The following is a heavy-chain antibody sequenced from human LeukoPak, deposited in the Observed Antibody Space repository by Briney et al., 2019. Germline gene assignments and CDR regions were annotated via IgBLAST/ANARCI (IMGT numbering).Heavy chain of an antibody. CDR1: GGSFSGYY. Sequence: PSETLSLTCAVYGGSFSGYYWSWIRQPPGKGLEWIGEINHSGSTNYNPSLKSRVTISVHTSKNQFSLKLSSVTAADTAVYYCAKDGQYSSSSPFYFDYWGQGTLVTVSS. CDR2: INHSGST. J-gene: IGHJ4*02. D-gene: IGHD6-6*01. V-gene: IGHV4-34*01. CDR3: AKDGQYSSSSPFYFDY.